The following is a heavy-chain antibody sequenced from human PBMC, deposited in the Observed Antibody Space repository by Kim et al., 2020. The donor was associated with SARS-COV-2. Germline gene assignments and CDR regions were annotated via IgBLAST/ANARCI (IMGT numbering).Heavy chain of an antibody. Sequence: GGSLRLSCAASGFTFSSYSMNWVRQAPGKGLEWLSSISYSSSYISYADSVKGRFTISRDNAKNSLYLQMNSLRAEDTAVYYCARSPDYDFNYWGQGTLVTVSS. V-gene: IGHV3-21*01. CDR1: GFTFSSYS. CDR3: ARSPDYDFNY. CDR2: ISYSSSYI. J-gene: IGHJ4*02. D-gene: IGHD3-3*01.